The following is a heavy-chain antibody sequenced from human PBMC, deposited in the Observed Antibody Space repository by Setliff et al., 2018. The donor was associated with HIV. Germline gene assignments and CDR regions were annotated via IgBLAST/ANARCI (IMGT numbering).Heavy chain of an antibody. D-gene: IGHD1-26*01. Sequence: SGGSLRLSCAASGFAFDNYWMDWVRQAPGKGLVWVSRITNDGTTTTYADSVKGRFTISRDNAKNTLYLRMNSLRAEDTAVHFCAKDAGPLVGASRGYFDSWGQGILVTVSS. CDR2: ITNDGTTT. J-gene: IGHJ4*02. CDR1: GFAFDNYW. V-gene: IGHV3-74*01. CDR3: AKDAGPLVGASRGYFDS.